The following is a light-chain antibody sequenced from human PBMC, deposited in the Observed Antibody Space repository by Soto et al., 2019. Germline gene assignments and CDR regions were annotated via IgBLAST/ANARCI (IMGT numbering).Light chain of an antibody. CDR1: QSVSSS. Sequence: EVVMTQTPATLSVSPGERATLSCRASQSVSSSLAWYQQKPGQAPRLLIYDASTRATGIPARFRGSGSGTEFTLTISYLRPEDFAVYFCQQYHDWVTFGGGTKVDIK. J-gene: IGKJ4*01. CDR3: QQYHDWVT. V-gene: IGKV3D-15*01. CDR2: DAS.